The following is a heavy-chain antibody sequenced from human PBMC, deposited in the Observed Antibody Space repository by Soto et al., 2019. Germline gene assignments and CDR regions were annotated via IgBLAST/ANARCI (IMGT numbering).Heavy chain of an antibody. CDR3: ARGYTGYCSGGTFYWFDP. Sequence: EVQLVESGGGLVKPGGSLRLSCAASGFSFSSYSMNWVRQATGKGLEWVSSISSSASHINYADPVKGRFTISRDNAKKPLYLQMNSLRAEDTAVYYCARGYTGYCSGGTFYWFDPWGQGTLVTVSS. CDR2: ISSSASHI. V-gene: IGHV3-21*01. CDR1: GFSFSSYS. D-gene: IGHD2-15*01. J-gene: IGHJ5*02.